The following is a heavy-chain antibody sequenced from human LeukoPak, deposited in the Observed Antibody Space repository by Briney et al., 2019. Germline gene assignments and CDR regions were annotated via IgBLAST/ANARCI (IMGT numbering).Heavy chain of an antibody. J-gene: IGHJ4*02. Sequence: PSETLSLTCAVYGGSFSGYYWSWIRQPPGKGLEWIGEINHSGSTNYNPSLKSRVTISVDTSKNQFSLKLSSVTAADTAVYYCARRVYDYVWGSYRAGFDYWGQGTLVTVSS. CDR3: ARRVYDYVWGSYRAGFDY. V-gene: IGHV4-34*01. D-gene: IGHD3-16*02. CDR1: GGSFSGYY. CDR2: INHSGST.